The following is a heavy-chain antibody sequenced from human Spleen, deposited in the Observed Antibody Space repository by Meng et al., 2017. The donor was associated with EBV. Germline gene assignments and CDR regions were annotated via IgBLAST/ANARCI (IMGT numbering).Heavy chain of an antibody. CDR3: ASAPPGLPHDS. D-gene: IGHD5-12*01. Sequence: QLQQLGAGRLRPSETLSLTCAFYGGSFSGYYWTWIRQPPGKGLEWIGEINHSGSTNYNPSLKSRVTISVDTSKNQFSLNLISVTAADTAVYYCASAPPGLPHDSWGQGTLVTVSS. V-gene: IGHV4-34*01. CDR1: GGSFSGYY. J-gene: IGHJ4*02. CDR2: INHSGST.